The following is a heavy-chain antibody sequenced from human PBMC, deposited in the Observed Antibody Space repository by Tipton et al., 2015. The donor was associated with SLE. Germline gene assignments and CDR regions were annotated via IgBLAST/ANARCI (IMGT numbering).Heavy chain of an antibody. CDR1: GFTFDDYT. D-gene: IGHD6-13*01. V-gene: IGHV3-43*01. Sequence: SLRLSCAASGFTFDDYTMHWVRQAPGKGLEWVSLISWDGGSTYYADSVKGRFTISRDNSKNSLYLQMNSLRTEDTALYYCAKDTGVSDSSSFPDYWGQGTLVTVSS. J-gene: IGHJ4*02. CDR2: ISWDGGST. CDR3: AKDTGVSDSSSFPDY.